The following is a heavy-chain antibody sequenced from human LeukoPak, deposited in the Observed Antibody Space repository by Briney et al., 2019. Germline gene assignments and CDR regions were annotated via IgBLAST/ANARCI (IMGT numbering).Heavy chain of an antibody. CDR2: IKSTTDGGTA. V-gene: IGHV3-15*01. J-gene: IGHJ1*01. Sequence: GGSLRLSCAASGLAFSNAWMSWVRQAPGKGLEWVGRIKSTTDGGTADYAAPVKGRFTISRDDSTNTLYLEMNSLKTEETAVCYCTTARSERYWAEYLRHWGQGTLVTVSS. D-gene: IGHD1-26*01. CDR3: TTARSERYWAEYLRH. CDR1: GLAFSNAW.